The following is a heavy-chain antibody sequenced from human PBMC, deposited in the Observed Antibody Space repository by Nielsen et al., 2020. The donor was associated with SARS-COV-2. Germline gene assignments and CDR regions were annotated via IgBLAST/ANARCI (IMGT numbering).Heavy chain of an antibody. CDR2: IYHTGST. V-gene: IGHV4-34*01. CDR1: GGSFTGYY. CDR3: ARNPLGGPMSYFDY. J-gene: IGHJ4*02. D-gene: IGHD1-26*01. Sequence: SETLSLTCDVHGGSFTGYYWTWIRQSPGKGLTWIGQIYHTGSTAYNPSLKSRVSMSVDTSKNLISLRLTSVTAADTAIYYCARNPLGGPMSYFDYWGQGALVTVSS.